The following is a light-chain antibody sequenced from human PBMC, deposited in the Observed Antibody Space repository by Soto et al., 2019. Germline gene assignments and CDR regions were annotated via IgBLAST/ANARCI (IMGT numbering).Light chain of an antibody. J-gene: IGLJ1*01. CDR1: SXDVGGYNY. V-gene: IGLV2-11*01. CDR2: DVK. Sequence: QSALTQPRSVSGSPGQSVTISCXXXSXDVGGYNYVSWYQQYPGKAPKVMIYDVKTRPSGVPDRFSGSKSGNTASLTISGLQAEDEADYYCCSYAGSYTFVFGTGTKLTVL. CDR3: CSYAGSYTFV.